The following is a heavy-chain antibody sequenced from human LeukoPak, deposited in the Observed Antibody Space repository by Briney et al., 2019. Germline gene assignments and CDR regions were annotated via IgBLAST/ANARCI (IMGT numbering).Heavy chain of an antibody. V-gene: IGHV1-18*01. J-gene: IGHJ6*03. Sequence: ASVTVSCKASGYTFTSYGISWVRQAPGQGLEWMGWISAYNGNTNYAQKLQGRVTMTTDTSTSTAYMELRSLRSDDTAVYYCARDVVLAGYDVYYYYMDVWGKGTTGTISS. CDR3: ARDVVLAGYDVYYYYMDV. CDR2: ISAYNGNT. CDR1: GYTFTSYG. D-gene: IGHD2-21*01.